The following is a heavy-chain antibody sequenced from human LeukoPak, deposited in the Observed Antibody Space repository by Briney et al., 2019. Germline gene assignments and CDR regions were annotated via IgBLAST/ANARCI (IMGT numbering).Heavy chain of an antibody. Sequence: SQTLSLTCTVSGGSISSDDYYWSWIRQPPGKGLEWIGYIYYSGSTYYNPSLKSRVTISVDTSKNQFSLKLSSVTAADTAMYYCARMTTVTTVRVHWFDPWGQGTLVTVSS. CDR2: IYYSGST. D-gene: IGHD4-17*01. J-gene: IGHJ5*02. V-gene: IGHV4-30-4*01. CDR1: GGSISSDDYY. CDR3: ARMTTVTTVRVHWFDP.